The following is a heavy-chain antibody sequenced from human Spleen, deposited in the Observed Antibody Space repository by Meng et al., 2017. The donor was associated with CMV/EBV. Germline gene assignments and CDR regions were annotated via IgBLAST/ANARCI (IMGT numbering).Heavy chain of an antibody. CDR1: GFTFSSYA. J-gene: IGHJ4*02. D-gene: IGHD4-17*01. Sequence: GESLKISCAASGFTFSSYAMSWVRQAPGKGLHWVSGISNGGGSTYYADSVKGRFTISRDNSKETLYLQMNSLRAEDTAVYYCARISGGYGDYVDAGYFDYWGQGTLVTVS. CDR2: ISNGGGST. V-gene: IGHV3-23*01. CDR3: ARISGGYGDYVDAGYFDY.